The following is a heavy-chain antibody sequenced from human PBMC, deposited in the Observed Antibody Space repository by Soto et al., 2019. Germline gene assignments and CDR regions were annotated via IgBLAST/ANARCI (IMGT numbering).Heavy chain of an antibody. CDR3: AKSARVSIVVVPAAKGSYYYYGMDV. Sequence: GGSLRLSCAASGFTFSSYAMSWVRQAPGKGLEWVSAISGSGGSIYYADSVKGRFTISRDNSKNTLYLQMNSLRAEDTAVYYCAKSARVSIVVVPAAKGSYYYYGMDVWGQGTTVTVSS. D-gene: IGHD2-2*01. V-gene: IGHV3-23*01. J-gene: IGHJ6*02. CDR2: ISGSGGSI. CDR1: GFTFSSYA.